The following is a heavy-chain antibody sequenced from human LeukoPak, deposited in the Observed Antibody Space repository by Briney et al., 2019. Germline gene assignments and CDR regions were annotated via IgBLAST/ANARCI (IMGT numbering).Heavy chain of an antibody. CDR1: GFTFSDYW. V-gene: IGHV3-7*01. J-gene: IGHJ5*02. D-gene: IGHD3-3*01. CDR3: SRGILGGVTLFAP. CDR2: INRYGSER. Sequence: PGGSLTLSCAACGFTFSDYWMTWVRQAPGKGLEWVTNINRYGSERHYLDSVKGRFTISRDNANNLLYLQMNSLRAEGTAVYFCSRGILGGVTLFAPGGRGPWSPSPQ.